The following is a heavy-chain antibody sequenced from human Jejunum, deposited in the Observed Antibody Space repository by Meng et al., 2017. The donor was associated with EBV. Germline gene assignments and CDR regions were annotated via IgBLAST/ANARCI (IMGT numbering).Heavy chain of an antibody. CDR3: ARSVYWLLDY. Sequence: VGSGGGLVQPGGALRLSCAGSGFTFSDHYIDWVRLAPGKGLEWVGRVRHKRDGSTTEYGASVTGRFTISRDDSKNSVYLQMNSLKTEDTAVYYCARSVYWLLDYWGQGTLVTVSS. CDR2: VRHKRDGSTT. D-gene: IGHD2-15*01. V-gene: IGHV3-72*01. CDR1: GFTFSDHY. J-gene: IGHJ4*02.